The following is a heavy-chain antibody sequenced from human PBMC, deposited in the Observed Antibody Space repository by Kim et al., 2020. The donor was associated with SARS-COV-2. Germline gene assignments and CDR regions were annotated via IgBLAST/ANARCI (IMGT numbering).Heavy chain of an antibody. CDR3: AGVGVPDYYDSSGYSHFDY. J-gene: IGHJ4*02. V-gene: IGHV3-11*04. D-gene: IGHD3-22*01. Sequence: GRLTISRNNAKNSLYLQMNSLRAEDTAVYYCAGVGVPDYYDSSGYSHFDYWGQGTLVTVSS.